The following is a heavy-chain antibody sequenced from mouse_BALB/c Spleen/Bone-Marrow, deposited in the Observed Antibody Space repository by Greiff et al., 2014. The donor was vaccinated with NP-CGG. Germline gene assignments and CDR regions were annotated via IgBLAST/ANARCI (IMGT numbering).Heavy chain of an antibody. CDR1: GYTFTSYW. V-gene: IGHV1-87*01. J-gene: IGHJ3*01. CDR3: ARSIYCYGSSPFAY. CDR2: IYPGDGDT. Sequence: VQLVESGAELARPGASVKLSCKASGYTFTSYWMQWVKQRPGQGLEWIGAIYPGDGDTRYTQKFKGKATLTADKSSSTAYMQLISLASEDSAVYYCARSIYCYGSSPFAYWGQGTLVTFSA. D-gene: IGHD1-1*01.